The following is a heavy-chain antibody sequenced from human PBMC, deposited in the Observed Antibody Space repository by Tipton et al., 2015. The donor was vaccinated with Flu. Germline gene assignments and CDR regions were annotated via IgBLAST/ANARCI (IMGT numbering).Heavy chain of an antibody. CDR2: VSRTGST. V-gene: IGHV4-38-2*01. CDR1: GDSISSDFY. CDR3: ARLAVAFDY. Sequence: TLSLTCAVSGDSISSDFYWAWIRQFPGKGLEWIGTVSRTGSTIYNPSLKSRVTMSVDTSKNQLSLRLRSVTAADTAVYYCARLAVAFDYWGQGTLVSVSS. D-gene: IGHD6-19*01. J-gene: IGHJ4*02.